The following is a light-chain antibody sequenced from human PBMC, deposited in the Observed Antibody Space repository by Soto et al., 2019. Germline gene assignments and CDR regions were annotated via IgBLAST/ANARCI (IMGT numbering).Light chain of an antibody. CDR2: KAS. V-gene: IGKV1-5*03. CDR3: KNYNSYPEA. CDR1: QTISSW. J-gene: IGKJ1*01. Sequence: DIQMTPSPSAASASVGDRVTITCRASQTISSWLAWYQQKTGKAAKILIYKASTLKSGVPSRFSGSGSGTEFTLNISSLQTDDLATYYCKNYNSYPEAFGTGTKVDIK.